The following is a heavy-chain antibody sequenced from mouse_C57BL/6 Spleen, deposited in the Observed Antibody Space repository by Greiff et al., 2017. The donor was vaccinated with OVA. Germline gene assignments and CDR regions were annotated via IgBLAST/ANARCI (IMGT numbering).Heavy chain of an antibody. CDR2: IYPGNSDT. D-gene: IGHD1-1*01. Sequence: VQLQQSGTVLARPGASVKMSCKTSGYTFTSYWMHWVKQRPGQGLEWIGAIYPGNSDTSYNQKFKGKATLTAVTSASTAYMELSSLTNEDSAVYYCTRNYGSSYAWFAYWGQGTLVTVSA. V-gene: IGHV1-5*01. CDR3: TRNYGSSYAWFAY. CDR1: GYTFTSYW. J-gene: IGHJ3*01.